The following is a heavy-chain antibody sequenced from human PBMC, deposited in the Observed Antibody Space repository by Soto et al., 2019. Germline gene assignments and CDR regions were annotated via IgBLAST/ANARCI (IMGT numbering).Heavy chain of an antibody. V-gene: IGHV1-69*01. CDR2: TIPLFSSQ. Sequence: QAQLVQSGAKVKRPGSSVKIYCKTSVDNFTRKGIFWFRQAPGQALEWLGGTIPLFSSQSLTQVSRVKLTADESTRTTYMELSGLTSDVTAVYYCAGADYRADGQFIHSCFETWGQGAFDTVS. CDR3: AGADYRADGQFIHSCFET. CDR1: VDNFTRKG. J-gene: IGHJ5*02. D-gene: IGHD3-16*01.